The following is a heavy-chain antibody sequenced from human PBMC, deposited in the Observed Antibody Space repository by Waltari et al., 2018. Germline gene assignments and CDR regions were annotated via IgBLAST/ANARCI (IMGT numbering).Heavy chain of an antibody. D-gene: IGHD1-1*01. Sequence: QVQLQESGPGLVKPSETLSLTCAVSGYSISSGYYWGWIRQPPGKGLEWIGRIYHSGSTSTNPPPRIEIPIPEATSKNQLSLRMSALTAADPAVYSCARHPGNRGGMNVGGQGTTVTVSS. CDR3: ARHPGNRGGMNV. CDR2: IYHSGST. CDR1: GYSISSGYY. J-gene: IGHJ6*02. V-gene: IGHV4-38-2*01.